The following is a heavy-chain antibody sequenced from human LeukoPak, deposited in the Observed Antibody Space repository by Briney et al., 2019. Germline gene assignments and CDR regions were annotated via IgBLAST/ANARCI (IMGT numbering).Heavy chain of an antibody. V-gene: IGHV4-39*01. D-gene: IGHD3-10*01. Sequence: SETLSLTCTVSGGSISSSSYYWGWIRQPPGKGLEWIGSIYYSGSTYYNPSLKSRVTISVDTSKNQFSLKLSSVTAADTAVYYCARHKPTGSYPLEVWGQGTLVTVSS. J-gene: IGHJ4*02. CDR2: IYYSGST. CDR3: ARHKPTGSYPLEV. CDR1: GGSISSSSYY.